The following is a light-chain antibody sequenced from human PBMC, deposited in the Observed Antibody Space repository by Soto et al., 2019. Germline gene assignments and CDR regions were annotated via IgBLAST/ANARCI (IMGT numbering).Light chain of an antibody. CDR2: EVS. J-gene: IGLJ2*01. V-gene: IGLV2-14*01. CDR3: SSYTSSSTHVV. Sequence: QSALTQPASVSGSPGQSITISCTGTSSDVGGYNYVSWYQQHPGKAPKLMIYEVSNRPSGVSNRISGSKSGNTASLTISGLQAEDEADYYCSSYTSSSTHVVFGGGPKVTVL. CDR1: SSDVGGYNY.